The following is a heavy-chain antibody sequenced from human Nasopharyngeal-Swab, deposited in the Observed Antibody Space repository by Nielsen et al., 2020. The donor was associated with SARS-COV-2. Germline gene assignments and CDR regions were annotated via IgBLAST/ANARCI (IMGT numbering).Heavy chain of an antibody. J-gene: IGHJ4*02. CDR2: NHSSGTP. D-gene: IGHD3-22*01. CDR3: ARDNSYYDSNGYYFDY. CDR1: GGSINTYY. Sequence: SETLSLTCTVSGGSINTYYWSWIRQPPGKGLEWIGYNHSSGTPNYNTSLKSRVTMSVDTSKNQFSLMLTSVIAADTAVYYWARDNSYYDSNGYYFDYWGLGTLVTVSS. V-gene: IGHV4-59*01.